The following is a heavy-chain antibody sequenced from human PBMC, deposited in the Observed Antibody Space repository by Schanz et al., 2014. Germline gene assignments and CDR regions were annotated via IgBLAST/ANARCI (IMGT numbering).Heavy chain of an antibody. CDR3: ARDRRRYCSTASCLHDNWFDP. V-gene: IGHV1-46*01. J-gene: IGHJ5*02. D-gene: IGHD2-2*01. CDR1: GYTFVSYS. Sequence: QVQLVQSGAEVKKPGASVKVSCKASGYTFVSYSMHWVRQAPGQGLEWMGMINPSGGSTTYAQKFQGRVAITRDTSASKAYMELRSLRSDDTAVYYCARDRRRYCSTASCLHDNWFDPWGQGTLVIVSS. CDR2: INPSGGST.